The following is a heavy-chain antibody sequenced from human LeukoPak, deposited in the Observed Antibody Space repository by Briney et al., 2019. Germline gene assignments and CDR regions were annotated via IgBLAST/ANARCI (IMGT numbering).Heavy chain of an antibody. V-gene: IGHV3-30*02. CDR3: AKDTYGLARVTMVGGDY. J-gene: IGHJ4*02. Sequence: GGSLRLSCAASGFTFSNYAMTWVRQAPGKGLEWVTFIEYDGSYKYYADSVKGRFTISRDDSENTLLLQMNSLRAEDTAVYYCAKDTYGLARVTMVGGDYWGQGTLVTVSS. D-gene: IGHD3-10*02. CDR2: IEYDGSYK. CDR1: GFTFSNYA.